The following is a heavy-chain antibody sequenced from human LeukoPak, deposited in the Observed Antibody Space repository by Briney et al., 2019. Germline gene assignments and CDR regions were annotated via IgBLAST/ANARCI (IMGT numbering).Heavy chain of an antibody. V-gene: IGHV3-23*01. CDR3: AKVGKSVHDYVWGSYRSPGPYYFDY. CDR2: ISGSGGST. CDR1: GFTFSSYG. Sequence: GGSLRLSCAASGFTFSSYGMSWVRQAPGKGLEWVSAISGSGGSTYYADSVKGRFTISRDNSKNTLYLQMNSLRAEDTAVYYCAKVGKSVHDYVWGSYRSPGPYYFDYWGQGTLVTVSS. J-gene: IGHJ4*02. D-gene: IGHD3-16*02.